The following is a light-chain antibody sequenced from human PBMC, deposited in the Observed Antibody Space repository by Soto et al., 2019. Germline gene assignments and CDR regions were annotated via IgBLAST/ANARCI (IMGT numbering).Light chain of an antibody. J-gene: IGLJ3*02. Sequence: QSVLTQPPSASGTPGQRDTISCSGSGSNIGTNTVNWYQQLPGTAPKLLIYRTDQRPAGIPDRFSGSKSGTSASLDISGLQSDDEADYYCTAWDGSLDGRVFGGGTKLTVL. CDR2: RTD. CDR1: GSNIGTNT. CDR3: TAWDGSLDGRV. V-gene: IGLV1-44*01.